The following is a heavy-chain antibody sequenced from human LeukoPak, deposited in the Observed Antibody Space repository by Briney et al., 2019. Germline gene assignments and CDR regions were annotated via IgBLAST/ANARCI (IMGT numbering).Heavy chain of an antibody. CDR2: INPKSGGT. D-gene: IGHD3-10*01. V-gene: IGHV1-2*02. J-gene: IGHJ6*03. Sequence: GASVKVSCQASGYTFTGYYMQWVRQAPGQGLEWMGWINPKSGGTNYAQKFQGRVTMTRDTSISTAYMELSRLRSDDTAVYYCARDYWFGESGLYYYVDVWGKGTTVTVSS. CDR1: GYTFTGYY. CDR3: ARDYWFGESGLYYYVDV.